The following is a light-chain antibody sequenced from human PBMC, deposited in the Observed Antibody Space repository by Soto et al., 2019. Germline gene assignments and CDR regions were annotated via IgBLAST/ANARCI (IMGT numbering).Light chain of an antibody. CDR2: DAA. CDR3: QQRRNWALFT. V-gene: IGKV3-11*01. CDR1: HSVSDS. Sequence: EIVLTQSPGTLSLFPVERATLSCRASHSVSDSLARYQQKPGQAPRLLIYDAAKRAPCIPARFSGSGSGTDFTLNISSLEPEDYAVYYCQQRRNWALFTFGPGTKV. J-gene: IGKJ3*01.